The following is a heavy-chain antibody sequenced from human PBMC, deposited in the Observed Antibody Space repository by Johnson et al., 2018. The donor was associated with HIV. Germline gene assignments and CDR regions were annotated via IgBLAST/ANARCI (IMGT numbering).Heavy chain of an antibody. J-gene: IGHJ3*02. CDR1: GFTFRDYY. CDR2: ISRSGSI. Sequence: QVQLVESGGGLVKPGGSLRLSCAASGFTFRDYYMSWIRQAPGKGLEWVSYISRSGSIGYADSVKGRFTISRDNAKNSLYLQMNSLRAEDTALYYCAKDTGLGIVGAYFDIWGQGTMVTVSS. CDR3: AKDTGLGIVGAYFDI. D-gene: IGHD1-26*01. V-gene: IGHV3-11*01.